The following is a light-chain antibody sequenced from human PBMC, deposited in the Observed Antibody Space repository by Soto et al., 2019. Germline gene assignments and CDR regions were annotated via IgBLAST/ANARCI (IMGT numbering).Light chain of an antibody. CDR2: DVN. CDR1: SSDVGGYNY. J-gene: IGLJ3*02. CDR3: CSYAGSHTPWV. Sequence: QSALTQPRSVSGSPGQSVTISCTGTSSDVGGYNYVSWYQQHTGKAPKLMIYDVNKWPSGVPDRFSGSKSGNTASLTISGLQAEDEADYHCCSYAGSHTPWVFGGGTKLTVL. V-gene: IGLV2-11*01.